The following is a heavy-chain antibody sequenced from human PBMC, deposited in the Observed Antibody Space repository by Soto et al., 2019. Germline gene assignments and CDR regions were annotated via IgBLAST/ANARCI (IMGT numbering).Heavy chain of an antibody. CDR3: AKDQASGQGSFDS. Sequence: VKLVESWGGVVQPGGSLRLSCAASGFTFNIYGMHLVRQAPDKGLEWVALISYDGSNQYYADSVKGRFTISRDNSKNTLFLQMNSLRADDTAVYYCAKDQASGQGSFDSWGQGTLVTVSS. CDR1: GFTFNIYG. CDR2: ISYDGSNQ. V-gene: IGHV3-30*18. J-gene: IGHJ4*02.